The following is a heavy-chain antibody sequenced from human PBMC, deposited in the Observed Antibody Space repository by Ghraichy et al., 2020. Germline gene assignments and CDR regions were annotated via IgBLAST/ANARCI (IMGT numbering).Heavy chain of an antibody. J-gene: IGHJ4*02. D-gene: IGHD6-19*01. CDR3: AKASGHSTGWWVDYFDY. CDR2: ISDSGDNT. Sequence: LSLTCAASGFIFKNYAMNWVRQAPGKGLEWVSGISDSGDNTYYADSMKGRFTISRDNSKNTLYLQMNSLRAEDTAVYYCAKASGHSTGWWVDYFDYWGQGTLVTVSS. V-gene: IGHV3-23*01. CDR1: GFIFKNYA.